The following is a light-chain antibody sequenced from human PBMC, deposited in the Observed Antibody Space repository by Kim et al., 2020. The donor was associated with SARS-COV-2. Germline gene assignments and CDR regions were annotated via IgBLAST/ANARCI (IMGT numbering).Light chain of an antibody. CDR1: QSLLQSNGYIY. J-gene: IGKJ4*01. Sequence: EPASISCRSSQSLLQSNGYIYLDWYVQKPGQSPQLLMYLGYKRASGVPDRFSGSGSGTDFTLQITRVEAEDVGIYYCMQAVQTPFTFGGGTKLEIK. CDR2: LGY. CDR3: MQAVQTPFT. V-gene: IGKV2-28*01.